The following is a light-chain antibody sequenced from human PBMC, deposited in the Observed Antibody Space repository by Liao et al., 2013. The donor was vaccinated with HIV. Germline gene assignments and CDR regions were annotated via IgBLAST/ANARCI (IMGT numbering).Light chain of an antibody. CDR2: QDV. CDR3: QLWDSSSDHPYV. CDR1: NLGDKH. V-gene: IGLV3-1*01. Sequence: SYDLTQPPSVSVSPGQTATISCSGQNLGDKHASWYQQKPGQSPVLVIYQDVKRPSGIPERFSGSNSGDTATLTISGTQAADEADYYCQLWDSSSDHPYVFGTGTQVTVL. J-gene: IGLJ1*01.